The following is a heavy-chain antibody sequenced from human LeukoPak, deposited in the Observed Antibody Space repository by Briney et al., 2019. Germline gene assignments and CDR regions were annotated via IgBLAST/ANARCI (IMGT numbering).Heavy chain of an antibody. CDR1: GFTFDDYA. CDR2: ISWNSGSI. Sequence: SLRLSCAASGFTFDDYAMHWVRQAPGKGLEWVSGISWNSGSIGYADSVKGRFTISRDNAKNSLYLQMNSLRAEDTALYYCAKDNDSSGHLDYAFDIWGQGTMVTVSS. D-gene: IGHD3-22*01. J-gene: IGHJ3*02. V-gene: IGHV3-9*01. CDR3: AKDNDSSGHLDYAFDI.